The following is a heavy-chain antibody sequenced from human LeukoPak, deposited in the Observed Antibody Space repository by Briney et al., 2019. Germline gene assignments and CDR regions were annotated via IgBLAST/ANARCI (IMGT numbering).Heavy chain of an antibody. D-gene: IGHD6-6*01. CDR3: ARIGYSSSSFDY. Sequence: GGSLRLSCAASGFTFSNYRMSWVRQAPGKGLEWVANINQDGSVKYYVDSLKGRFTISRDNAKNSVFLHMISLRVEDTAVYYCARIGYSSSSFDYWGQGTLVTVSS. CDR2: INQDGSVK. J-gene: IGHJ4*02. CDR1: GFTFSNYR. V-gene: IGHV3-7*01.